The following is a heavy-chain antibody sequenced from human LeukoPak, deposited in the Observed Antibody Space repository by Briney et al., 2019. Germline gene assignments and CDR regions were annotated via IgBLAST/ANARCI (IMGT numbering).Heavy chain of an antibody. Sequence: KPGGSLRLSCAASGFTFSDYYMSWIRQAPGKGLEWVSYISSSGSTIYYADSVKGRFTISRDNAKSSLYLQMNSLRAEDTAVYYCALYYYDSSGYYSFQRWGQGTLVTVSS. J-gene: IGHJ1*01. CDR2: ISSSGSTI. V-gene: IGHV3-11*01. CDR1: GFTFSDYY. CDR3: ALYYYDSSGYYSFQR. D-gene: IGHD3-22*01.